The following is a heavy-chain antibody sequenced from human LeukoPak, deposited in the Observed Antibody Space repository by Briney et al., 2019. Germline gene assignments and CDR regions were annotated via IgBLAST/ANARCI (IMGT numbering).Heavy chain of an antibody. Sequence: PSETLSLTCTVSGGSISSYYWSWIRQPAGKGLEWIGRIYTSGSTNYNPSLKSRVTMSVDTSKNQFSLKLSSVTAADTAVYYCARDGHVEFGSFHYGMDVWGQGTTVTVSS. CDR1: GGSISSYY. J-gene: IGHJ6*02. V-gene: IGHV4-4*07. D-gene: IGHD3-10*01. CDR2: IYTSGST. CDR3: ARDGHVEFGSFHYGMDV.